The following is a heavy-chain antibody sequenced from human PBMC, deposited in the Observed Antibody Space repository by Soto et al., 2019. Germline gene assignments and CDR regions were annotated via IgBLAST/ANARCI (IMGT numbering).Heavy chain of an antibody. CDR2: ILHDGNNK. D-gene: IGHD3-10*01. Sequence: QVQLVESGGGVVQPGRSLRLSCAASGFTFSNYIMHWVRQAPGKGLEWVAIILHDGNNKYYADSVKGRFTIPRDNXXNTLYLQMNSLRTEDTAIYYCARDDEGGSYCDLGYWGQGTLVTVSS. CDR3: ARDDEGGSYCDLGY. V-gene: IGHV3-30-3*01. J-gene: IGHJ4*02. CDR1: GFTFSNYI.